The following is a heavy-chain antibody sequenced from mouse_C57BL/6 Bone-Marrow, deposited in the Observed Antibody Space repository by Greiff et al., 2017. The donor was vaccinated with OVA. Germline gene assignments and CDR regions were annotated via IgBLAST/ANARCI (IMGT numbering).Heavy chain of an antibody. J-gene: IGHJ4*01. CDR3: ARHDGYYAMDY. CDR1: GFTFSDYY. V-gene: IGHV5-12*01. D-gene: IGHD2-3*01. CDR2: ISNGGGST. Sequence: EVQGVESGGGLVQPGGSLKLSCAASGFTFSDYYMYWVRQTPEQRLEWVAYISNGGGSTYYPDTVKGRFTISRDNAKNTLYLQMSRLKSEDTAMYYCARHDGYYAMDYWGQGTSVTVSS.